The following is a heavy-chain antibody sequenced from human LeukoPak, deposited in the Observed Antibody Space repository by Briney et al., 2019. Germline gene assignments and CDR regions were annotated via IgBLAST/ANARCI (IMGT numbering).Heavy chain of an antibody. CDR2: INHSGST. CDR1: GGSFSGYY. V-gene: IGHV4-34*01. Sequence: SETLSLTCAVYGGSFSGYYWSWIRQPPGKGLEWIEEINHSGSTNYNPSLKSRVTISVDTSKNQFSLKLSSVTAADTAVYYCAKDNYYDSSGYFDYWGQGTLVTVSS. D-gene: IGHD3-22*01. CDR3: AKDNYYDSSGYFDY. J-gene: IGHJ4*02.